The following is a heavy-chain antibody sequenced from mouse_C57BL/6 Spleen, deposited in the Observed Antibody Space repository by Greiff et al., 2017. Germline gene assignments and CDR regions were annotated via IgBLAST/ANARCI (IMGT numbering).Heavy chain of an antibody. CDR3: ARGDYYGSSWFAY. D-gene: IGHD1-1*01. V-gene: IGHV1-64*01. Sequence: VKLQQPGAELVKPGASVKLSCKASGYTFTSYWMHWVKQRPGQGLEWIGMIHPNSGSTNYNEKFKSKATLTVDKSSSTAYMQLSSLTSEDSAVYYCARGDYYGSSWFAYWGQGTLVTVSA. CDR2: IHPNSGST. J-gene: IGHJ3*01. CDR1: GYTFTSYW.